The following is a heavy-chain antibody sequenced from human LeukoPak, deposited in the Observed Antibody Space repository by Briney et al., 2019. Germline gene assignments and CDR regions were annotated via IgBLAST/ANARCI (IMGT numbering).Heavy chain of an antibody. V-gene: IGHV1-69*04. CDR1: VGTFSSYA. D-gene: IGHD2-21*01. J-gene: IGHJ4*02. CDR2: IIPILGIA. Sequence: ASVKVSCKASVGTFSSYAISWVRQAPGQGLEWMGRIIPILGIANYAQKFQGRVTITADKSTSTAYMELSSLRSEDTAVYYCADSPNDYTDYWGQGTLVSVSS. CDR3: ADSPNDYTDY.